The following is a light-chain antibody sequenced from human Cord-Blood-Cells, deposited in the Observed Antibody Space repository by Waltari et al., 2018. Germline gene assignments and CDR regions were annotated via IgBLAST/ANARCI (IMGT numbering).Light chain of an antibody. CDR2: AAS. J-gene: IGKJ5*01. CDR3: QQSYSTPRVT. V-gene: IGKV1-39*01. CDR1: QSISSY. Sequence: DIQMTQSPSSLSASVGDRVTITCRASQSISSYLNWYQQKPGKAPKLLIYAASSLQSGVPSRCSGSGSGTDFTLTISSLQPEDVATYYCQQSYSTPRVTFGQGTRREIK.